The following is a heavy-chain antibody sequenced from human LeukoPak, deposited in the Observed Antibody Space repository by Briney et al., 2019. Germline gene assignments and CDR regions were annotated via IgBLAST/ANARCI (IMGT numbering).Heavy chain of an antibody. Sequence: GASVKVSCKASGYTFTGYYMHWVRQAPGQGLEWMGWINPNSGGTNYAQKFQGRVTMTRDTSISTAYMELSRLRSDDTAVYYCARGWGSYRYTGIFDYWGQGTLVTVSS. CDR1: GYTFTGYY. J-gene: IGHJ4*02. D-gene: IGHD1-26*01. CDR3: ARGWGSYRYTGIFDY. V-gene: IGHV1-2*02. CDR2: INPNSGGT.